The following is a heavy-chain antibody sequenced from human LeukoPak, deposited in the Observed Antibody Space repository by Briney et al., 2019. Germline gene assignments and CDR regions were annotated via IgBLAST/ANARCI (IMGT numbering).Heavy chain of an antibody. J-gene: IGHJ4*02. D-gene: IGHD2-21*01. V-gene: IGHV3-66*01. Sequence: GGSLRLSCAASGFTVSSSYMSWVRQAPGKGLEWVPVIYSGGSTYYADSVKGRFTISRDSSKNTLYLQMNSLGAEDTAVYYCARVAARVVNTGYYFDYWGQGTLVTVSS. CDR2: IYSGGST. CDR1: GFTVSSSY. CDR3: ARVAARVVNTGYYFDY.